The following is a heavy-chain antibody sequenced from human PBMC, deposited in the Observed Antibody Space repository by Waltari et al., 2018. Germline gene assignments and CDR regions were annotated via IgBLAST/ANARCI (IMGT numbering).Heavy chain of an antibody. D-gene: IGHD1-26*01. CDR3: ARTYQSGSYSDY. CDR2: INTRNGGT. CDR1: GYPFTSYY. Sequence: QVQLVQSGAEVKKPGASVKVSCKTSGYPFTSYYMHWVRQAPGQGLEWMGWINTRNGGTNYAQKYQRRVTMTRDTSISTAYMELSRLISNDTAVYYCARTYQSGSYSDYWGQGTPVTVSS. J-gene: IGHJ4*02. V-gene: IGHV1-2*02.